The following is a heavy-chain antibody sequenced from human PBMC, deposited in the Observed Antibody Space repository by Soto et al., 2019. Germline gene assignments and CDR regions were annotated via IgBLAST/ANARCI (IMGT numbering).Heavy chain of an antibody. D-gene: IGHD6-19*01. CDR2: IYYSGST. V-gene: IGHV4-59*11. CDR3: ARTGYSSGWYNPKFDY. J-gene: IGHJ4*02. CDR1: GGSINNHY. Sequence: SATLSLTCTVSGGSINNHYWSWIRQPPGKGLEWIGYIYYSGSTNYNPSLKSRVTISVDTSKNQFSLKLSSVTAADTAVYYCARTGYSSGWYNPKFDYWGQGTLVTVSS.